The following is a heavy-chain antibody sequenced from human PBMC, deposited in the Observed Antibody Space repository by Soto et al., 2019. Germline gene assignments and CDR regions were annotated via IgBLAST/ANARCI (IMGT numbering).Heavy chain of an antibody. V-gene: IGHV3-30*03. CDR3: AMGGRQWLGTSDFNS. CDR1: GFTFSDYA. CDR2: VSHDGRNT. J-gene: IGHJ4*02. Sequence: VQLVESGGGVVQPGRSLRLSCAASGFTFSDYAMHWVRQAPGKGLEWVAVVSHDGRNTHYADSVKGRFTISRDSSKNTVSLEMTSLRAEDTAVYYCAMGGRQWLGTSDFNSWGQGALVTVSS. D-gene: IGHD6-19*01.